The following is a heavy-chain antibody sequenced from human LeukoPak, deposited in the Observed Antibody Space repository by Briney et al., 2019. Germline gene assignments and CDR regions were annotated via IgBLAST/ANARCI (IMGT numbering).Heavy chain of an antibody. J-gene: IGHJ5*02. CDR1: GFTFNTYG. Sequence: GGSLRLSCAASGFTFNTYGMHWVRQAPGKGLEWVANIKQDGSEKYYVDSVKGRFTISRDNAKNSLYLQMNSLRAEDTAVYYCAREGYCSGGSCYDNWFDPWGQGTLVTVSS. V-gene: IGHV3-7*01. CDR3: AREGYCSGGSCYDNWFDP. CDR2: IKQDGSEK. D-gene: IGHD2-15*01.